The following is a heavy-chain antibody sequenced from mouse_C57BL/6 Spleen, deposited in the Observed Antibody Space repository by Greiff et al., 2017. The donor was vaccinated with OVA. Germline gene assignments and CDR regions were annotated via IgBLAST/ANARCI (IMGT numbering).Heavy chain of an antibody. CDR2: IYPSDSET. CDR1: GYTFTSYW. V-gene: IGHV1-61*01. CDR3: ARPVSYYGSSYGFAY. Sequence: QVQLQQPGAELVRPGSSVKLSCKASGYTFTSYWMDWVKQRPGQGLEWIGNIYPSDSETHYNQKFKDKATLTVDKSSSTAYMQLSSLTSEDSAVYYCARPVSYYGSSYGFAYWGQGTLVTVSA. J-gene: IGHJ3*01. D-gene: IGHD1-1*01.